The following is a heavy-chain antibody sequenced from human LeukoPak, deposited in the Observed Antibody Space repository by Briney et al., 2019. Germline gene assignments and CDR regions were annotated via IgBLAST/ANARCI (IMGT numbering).Heavy chain of an antibody. J-gene: IGHJ3*02. D-gene: IGHD6-13*01. CDR3: ARRPGWYSTSWSDAFDI. Sequence: PSETLSLTCIVSGGSISSSSYYWGWIRQPPGKGLEWIGTIYYSGSTHYSPSLKSRVTISVDTSKNHFSLKLSSVTAADTAVYYCARRPGWYSTSWSDAFDIWGQGTMVTVSS. CDR2: IYYSGST. CDR1: GGSISSSSYY. V-gene: IGHV4-39*02.